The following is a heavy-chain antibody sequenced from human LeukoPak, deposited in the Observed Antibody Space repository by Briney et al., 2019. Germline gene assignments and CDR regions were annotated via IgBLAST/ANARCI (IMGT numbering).Heavy chain of an antibody. CDR2: ISNSGSST. CDR3: AKLTEPD. Sequence: GGSLRLSCVASGFTFSSYAMSWVRQAPGKGLEWVSTISNSGSSTYYADSVRGRLTISRDNSKNTLYLQMNSLRAEDTAVYYCAKLTEPDWGQGTLVTVSS. J-gene: IGHJ4*02. V-gene: IGHV3-23*01. CDR1: GFTFSSYA.